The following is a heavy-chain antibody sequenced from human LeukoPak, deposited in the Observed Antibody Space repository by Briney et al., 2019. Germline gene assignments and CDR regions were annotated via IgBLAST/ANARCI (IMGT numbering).Heavy chain of an antibody. J-gene: IGHJ4*02. CDR2: ISSSGDNT. CDR1: GFTFSHYA. CDR3: VKDLVSAVIPFYFDY. V-gene: IGHV3-23*01. D-gene: IGHD2-21*01. Sequence: PGGSLRLSCAASGFTFSHYAMSWVRQAPGKGLQWVSGISSSGDNTYYADSVKGRFTTSRDNSKNTLYLQMNTLRAEDTAFYYCVKDLVSAVIPFYFDYWGQGTLVTVSS.